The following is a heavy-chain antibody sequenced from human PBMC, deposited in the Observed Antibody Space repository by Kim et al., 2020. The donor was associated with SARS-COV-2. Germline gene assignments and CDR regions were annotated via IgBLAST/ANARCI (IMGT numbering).Heavy chain of an antibody. Sequence: ASVKVSCKASGYTFTSYAMNWVRQAPGQGLEWMGWINTNTGNPTYAQGFTGRFVFSLDTSVSTAYLQISSLKAEDTAVYYCASGYSGYDYVGWGYYYYGMDVWGQGTTVTVSS. J-gene: IGHJ6*02. CDR1: GYTFTSYA. CDR3: ASGYSGYDYVGWGYYYYGMDV. V-gene: IGHV7-4-1*02. D-gene: IGHD5-12*01. CDR2: INTNTGNP.